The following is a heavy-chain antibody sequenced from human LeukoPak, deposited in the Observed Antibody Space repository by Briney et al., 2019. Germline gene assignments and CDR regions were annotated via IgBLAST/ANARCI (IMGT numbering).Heavy chain of an antibody. J-gene: IGHJ6*02. CDR2: INHSGST. Sequence: PSETLSLTCAVYGGSLSGYYWSWIRQPPGKGLEWIGEINHSGSTNYNPSLKSRVTISVDTSKNQFSLKLSSVTAADTAVYYCARSGASDYGMDVWGQGTTVTVSS. CDR1: GGSLSGYY. D-gene: IGHD1-26*01. CDR3: ARSGASDYGMDV. V-gene: IGHV4-34*01.